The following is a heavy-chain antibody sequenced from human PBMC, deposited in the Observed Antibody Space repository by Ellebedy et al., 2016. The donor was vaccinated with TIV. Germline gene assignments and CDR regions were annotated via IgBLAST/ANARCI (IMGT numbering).Heavy chain of an antibody. CDR2: ITSDGSET. CDR3: ARDANIGAAGKLWDY. J-gene: IGHJ4*02. CDR1: GFTFSGSA. V-gene: IGHV3-74*01. D-gene: IGHD6-13*01. Sequence: GGSLRLXCAASGFTFSGSAMHWVRLVPGRGLEWLSRITSDGSETIYADSVRGRFTISRDNARDTLYLQMNSLRDEDTGIYFCARDANIGAAGKLWDYWGQGTPVTVSS.